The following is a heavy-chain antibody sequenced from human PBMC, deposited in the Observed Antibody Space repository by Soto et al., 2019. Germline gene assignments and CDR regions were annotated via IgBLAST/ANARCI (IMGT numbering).Heavy chain of an antibody. D-gene: IGHD1-7*01. CDR2: INHSGSS. J-gene: IGHJ5*02. CDR1: GGSFSGYY. Sequence: QVQLQPWGAGLLKPSETLSLTCAVYGGSFSGYYWSWIRQPPGKGLEWIGEINHSGSSNYNPSLKCRGTISVDTSKNQFSLKLSSVTAADTAVYYCARGGITGTTGIMFDPWGQGTLVTVSS. CDR3: ARGGITGTTGIMFDP. V-gene: IGHV4-34*01.